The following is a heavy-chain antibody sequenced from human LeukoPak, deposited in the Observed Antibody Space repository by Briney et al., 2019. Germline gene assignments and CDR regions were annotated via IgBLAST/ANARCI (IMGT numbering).Heavy chain of an antibody. CDR1: GFTFSSYA. Sequence: QPGRSLRLSCAASGFTFSSYAMHWVRQAPGKGLEWVAVISYDGSNKYYADSVKGRFTISRDNSKNTLYLQMNGLRAEETAMYYCATPYTSGWSLYFDNWGQGTLVTVSS. CDR2: ISYDGSNK. V-gene: IGHV3-30-3*01. CDR3: ATPYTSGWSLYFDN. J-gene: IGHJ4*02. D-gene: IGHD6-19*01.